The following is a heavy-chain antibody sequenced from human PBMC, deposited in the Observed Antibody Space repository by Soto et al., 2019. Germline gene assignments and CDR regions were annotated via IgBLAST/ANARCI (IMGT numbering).Heavy chain of an antibody. D-gene: IGHD1-7*01. Sequence: ESGGGLVKPGGSLRLSCAASGFTFSSYSMNWVRQAPGKGLEWVSSISSSSSYIYYADSVKGRFTISRDNAKNSLYLQMNSLRAEDTAVYYCARRPTGTTSYYYYMDVWGKGTTVTVSS. CDR1: GFTFSSYS. J-gene: IGHJ6*03. CDR3: ARRPTGTTSYYYYMDV. V-gene: IGHV3-21*01. CDR2: ISSSSSYI.